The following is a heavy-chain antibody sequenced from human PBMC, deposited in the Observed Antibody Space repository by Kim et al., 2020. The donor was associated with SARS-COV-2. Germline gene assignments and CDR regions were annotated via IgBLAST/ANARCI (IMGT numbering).Heavy chain of an antibody. V-gene: IGHV4-30-2*05. J-gene: IGHJ5*02. Sequence: SRVTISVDTSKNQFSLKLSSVTAADTAVYYCARGRPGIAVAGTFSGWFDPWGQGTLVTVSS. D-gene: IGHD6-19*01. CDR3: ARGRPGIAVAGTFSGWFDP.